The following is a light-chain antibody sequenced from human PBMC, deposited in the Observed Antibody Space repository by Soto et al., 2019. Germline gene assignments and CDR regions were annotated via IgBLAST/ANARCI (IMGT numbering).Light chain of an antibody. V-gene: IGLV4-69*01. Sequence: QSVLTQSPSASASLGASVKLTCTLSSGHSSYAIAWHQQQPEKGPRYLMKLNSDGSHSKGDGIPDRFSGSSSGAARNLTNPRLLSEDEAAHYSNTKGTRNVVFGRGTQRTV. J-gene: IGLJ2*01. CDR2: LNSDGSH. CDR1: SGHSSYA. CDR3: NTKGTRNVV.